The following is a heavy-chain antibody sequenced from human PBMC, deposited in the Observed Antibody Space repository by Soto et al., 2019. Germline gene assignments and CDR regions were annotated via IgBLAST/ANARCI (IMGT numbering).Heavy chain of an antibody. V-gene: IGHV1-18*01. D-gene: IGHD3-22*01. CDR3: ARDAIPFTTQNWFDP. CDR2: ISAYNGNT. Sequence: EASVKVSCKASGYTFTSYGISWVRQAPGQGLEWMGWISAYNGNTNYAQKLQGRVTMTTDTSTSTAYMELRSLRSDDTAVYYCARDAIPFTTQNWFDPWGQGTLVTVSS. CDR1: GYTFTSYG. J-gene: IGHJ5*02.